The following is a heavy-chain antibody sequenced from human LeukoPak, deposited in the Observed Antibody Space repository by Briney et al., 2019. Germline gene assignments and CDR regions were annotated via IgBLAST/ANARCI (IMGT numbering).Heavy chain of an antibody. J-gene: IGHJ2*01. CDR1: GGSISSGSYY. CDR3: ARDRSKQWLSWYFDL. D-gene: IGHD6-19*01. V-gene: IGHV4-61*02. Sequence: SQTLSLTCTVSGGSISSGSYYWSWIRQPAGKGLELIGRIYTSGSTNYNPSLKSRVTISLDTSKNQFSLKLSSVTAADTAVYYCARDRSKQWLSWYFDLWGRGTLVTVSS. CDR2: IYTSGST.